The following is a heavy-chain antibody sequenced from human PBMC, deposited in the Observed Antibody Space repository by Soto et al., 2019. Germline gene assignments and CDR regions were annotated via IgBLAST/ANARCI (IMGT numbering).Heavy chain of an antibody. CDR1: RFTFSSYA. CDR3: ARGATYYDFWSGYYTSYTYYGMDV. D-gene: IGHD3-3*01. Sequence: QVQLVESGGGVVQPGKSLRLSCAASRFTFSSYAMDWVRQAPGKGLEWVSVIDTAGRTNYAESVKGRFTISRDNAKNTLHLQMNSLRAEDTAVYYCARGATYYDFWSGYYTSYTYYGMDVWGQGTTVTVSS. CDR2: IDTAGRT. J-gene: IGHJ6*02. V-gene: IGHV3-NL1*01.